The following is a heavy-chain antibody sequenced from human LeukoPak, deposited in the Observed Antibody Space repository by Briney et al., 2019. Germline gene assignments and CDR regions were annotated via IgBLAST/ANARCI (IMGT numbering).Heavy chain of an antibody. V-gene: IGHV4-38-2*02. D-gene: IGHD3-22*01. J-gene: IGHJ5*02. CDR2: IYHSGST. CDR1: GYSISSGYY. Sequence: SETLSLTCTVSGYSISSGYYWGWIRQPPGKGLEWIGSIYHSGSTYYNPSLKSRVTISVDTSKNQFSLKLSSVTAADTAVYYCARVSGYYDSSGYYTKEGWFDPWGQGTLVTVSS. CDR3: ARVSGYYDSSGYYTKEGWFDP.